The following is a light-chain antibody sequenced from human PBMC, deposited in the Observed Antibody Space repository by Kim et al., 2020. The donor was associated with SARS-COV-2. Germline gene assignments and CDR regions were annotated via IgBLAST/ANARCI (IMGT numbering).Light chain of an antibody. CDR3: SSYAGSYNWV. Sequence: QSALTQAASVSGTPGQSITIPCTGPTSDVGDNRYISWYQQLPGKAPKLVIYNVRSRPSGVSNRFSGSKSGNTASLTVSGLQAEDEADYYCSSYAGSYNWVFGGGTQLTVL. V-gene: IGLV2-14*03. J-gene: IGLJ3*02. CDR2: NVR. CDR1: TSDVGDNRY.